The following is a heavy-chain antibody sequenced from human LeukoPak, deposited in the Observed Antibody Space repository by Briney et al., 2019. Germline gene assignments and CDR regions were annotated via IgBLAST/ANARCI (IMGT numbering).Heavy chain of an antibody. Sequence: ASVKVSRKASGYTFTSYGISWVRQAPGQGLEWMGRIIPILGIANYAQKFQGRVTITADKSTSTAYMELSSLRSEDTAVYYCARSTGYYPDYWGQGTLVTVSS. D-gene: IGHD3-9*01. CDR3: ARSTGYYPDY. CDR2: IIPILGIA. J-gene: IGHJ4*02. CDR1: GYTFTSYG. V-gene: IGHV1-69*04.